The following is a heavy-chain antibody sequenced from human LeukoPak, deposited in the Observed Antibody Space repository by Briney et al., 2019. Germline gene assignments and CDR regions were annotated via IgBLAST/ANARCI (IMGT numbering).Heavy chain of an antibody. Sequence: GASVKVSCKASGYTFTSYDINWVRQATGQGLEWMGWMNPNSGNTGYAQKFQGRVTITRNTSISTAYMELSSLRSEDTAVYYCARGVVRGVIYYYYYMDVWGKGTTVTVSS. CDR3: ARGVVRGVIYYYYYMDV. V-gene: IGHV1-8*03. CDR1: GYTFTSYD. CDR2: MNPNSGNT. J-gene: IGHJ6*03. D-gene: IGHD3-10*01.